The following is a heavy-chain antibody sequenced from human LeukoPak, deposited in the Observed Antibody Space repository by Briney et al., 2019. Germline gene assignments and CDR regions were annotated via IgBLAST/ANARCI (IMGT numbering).Heavy chain of an antibody. V-gene: IGHV4-30-2*01. CDR1: GGSISSGGDY. Sequence: SETLSLTCTVSGGSISSGGDYWSWIRQPPGKGLEWIGYIYHSGYTYYNTSLKSRVTISVDGSMNQFSLKLSSVTAADTAVYYCARGEVRQLAYWGQGTLVIVSS. D-gene: IGHD6-13*01. J-gene: IGHJ4*02. CDR2: IYHSGYT. CDR3: ARGEVRQLAY.